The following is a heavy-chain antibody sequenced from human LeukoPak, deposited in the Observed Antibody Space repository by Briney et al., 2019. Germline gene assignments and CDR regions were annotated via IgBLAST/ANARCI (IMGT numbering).Heavy chain of an antibody. Sequence: SETLSLTCTVSGGSISSDYWTWIRQPPTKGLEWIGYIYYNGATSYNPSLKSRVTISVDTSKNQFSLKLSSVTAADTAVYYCAGGVVRGVIGKWYFDLWGRGTLVTVSS. CDR1: GGSISSDY. CDR3: AGGVVRGVIGKWYFDL. J-gene: IGHJ2*01. CDR2: IYYNGAT. D-gene: IGHD3-10*01. V-gene: IGHV4-59*01.